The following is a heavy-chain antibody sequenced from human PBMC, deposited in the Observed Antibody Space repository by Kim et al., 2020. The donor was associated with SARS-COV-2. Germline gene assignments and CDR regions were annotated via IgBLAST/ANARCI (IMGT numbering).Heavy chain of an antibody. CDR3: STALQWEHMVDY. CDR2: IKSNSDGGTA. Sequence: GGSLRLSCAASGFTFSSAWMCWVRQAPGKGLEWVGRIKSNSDGGTADYAAPVKGRFSISRDDSKNTLYLQMNSLKTEDTARYYCSTALQWEHMVDYWGQG. D-gene: IGHD1-26*01. CDR1: GFTFSSAW. J-gene: IGHJ4*02. V-gene: IGHV3-15*01.